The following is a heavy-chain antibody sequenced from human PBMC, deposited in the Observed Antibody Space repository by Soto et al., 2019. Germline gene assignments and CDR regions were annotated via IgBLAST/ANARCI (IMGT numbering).Heavy chain of an antibody. J-gene: IGHJ6*02. CDR1: GFTFDYYA. D-gene: IGHD1-1*01. CDR3: AKGRELQPGYGMDV. V-gene: IGHV3-9*01. CDR2: IDWNSGNL. Sequence: VQLVESGGGLVQPGRSLRLSCAASGFTFDYYAMHWVRQAPGKGLEWVSGIDWNSGNLDYAESVKGRFTISRDNAMKSLYLQMNSLRPEDTALYYCAKGRELQPGYGMDVWGQGTTVTVSS.